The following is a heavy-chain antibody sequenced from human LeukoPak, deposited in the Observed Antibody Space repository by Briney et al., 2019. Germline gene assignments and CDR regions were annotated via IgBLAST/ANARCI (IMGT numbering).Heavy chain of an antibody. CDR3: ANESYCSSTSCYDDSSGSSAFDI. CDR2: ISGDGGRT. D-gene: IGHD2-2*01. V-gene: IGHV3-43*02. CDR1: GITFDDYA. Sequence: GGSLRLSCAASGITFDDYAMHWVRQAPGKGLEWVSLISGDGGRTYYTDSVKGRFTISRDNSKNSLYLLMNSLRTEDTALYYCANESYCSSTSCYDDSSGSSAFDIWGQGTMVTVSS. J-gene: IGHJ3*02.